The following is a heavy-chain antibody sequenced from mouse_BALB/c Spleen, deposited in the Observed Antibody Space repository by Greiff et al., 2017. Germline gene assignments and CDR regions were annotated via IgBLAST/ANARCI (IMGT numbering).Heavy chain of an antibody. CDR3: ARDRNYYGSRGFDY. J-gene: IGHJ2*01. CDR1: GFTFSDYY. D-gene: IGHD1-1*01. CDR2: ISDGGSYT. V-gene: IGHV5-4*02. Sequence: EVMLVESGGGLVKPGGSLKLSCAASGFTFSDYYMYWVRQTPEKRLEWVATISDGGSYTYYPDSVKVRFTISRDNAKNNLYLQMSSLKSEDTAMYYCARDRNYYGSRGFDYWGQGTTLTVSS.